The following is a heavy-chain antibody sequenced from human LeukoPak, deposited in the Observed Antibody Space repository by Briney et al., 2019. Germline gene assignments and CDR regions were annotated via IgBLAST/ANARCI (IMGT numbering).Heavy chain of an antibody. Sequence: GGSLRLSCAASGFTFSSYWMSWVRQAPGKGLEWVANIKQDGSEKYYVDSVKGRFTISRDNAKNSLYLQMNSLRAEDTAVYYCARCGDFWSGGDWFDPWGQGTLVTVSS. D-gene: IGHD3-3*01. CDR2: IKQDGSEK. CDR1: GFTFSSYW. J-gene: IGHJ5*02. V-gene: IGHV3-7*01. CDR3: ARCGDFWSGGDWFDP.